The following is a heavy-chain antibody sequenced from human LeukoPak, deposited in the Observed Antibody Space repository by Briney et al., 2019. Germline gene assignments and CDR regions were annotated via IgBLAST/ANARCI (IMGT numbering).Heavy chain of an antibody. Sequence: PSETLSLTCAVSGGSISSGGYSWSWIRQPPGKGLEWIGYIYHSGGTYYNPSLKSRVAISVDTSKNQFSLKLSSVTAADTAVYYCARHPFRVGFDYWGQGTLVTVSS. V-gene: IGHV4-30-2*03. CDR3: ARHPFRVGFDY. CDR1: GGSISSGGYS. J-gene: IGHJ4*02. D-gene: IGHD2-15*01. CDR2: IYHSGGT.